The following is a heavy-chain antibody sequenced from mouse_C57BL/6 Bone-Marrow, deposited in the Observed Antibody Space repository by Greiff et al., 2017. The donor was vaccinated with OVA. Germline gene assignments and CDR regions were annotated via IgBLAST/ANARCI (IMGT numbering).Heavy chain of an antibody. V-gene: IGHV1-39*01. D-gene: IGHD1-1*01. J-gene: IGHJ3*01. Sequence: EVQLQQSGPELVKPGASVKISCKASGYSFTDYNMNWVKQSNGKSLEWIGVINPNYGTTSYNQKFKGKATLTVDPSSSTAYMQLNSLTSEDSAVYYCARGGDLLLRTWFAYWGQGTLVTVSA. CDR1: GYSFTDYN. CDR2: INPNYGTT. CDR3: ARGGDLLLRTWFAY.